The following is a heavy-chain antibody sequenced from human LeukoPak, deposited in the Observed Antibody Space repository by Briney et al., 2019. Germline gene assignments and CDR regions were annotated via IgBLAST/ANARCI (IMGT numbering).Heavy chain of an antibody. CDR3: ARAAPIVVVVAARYRAFDI. D-gene: IGHD2-15*01. Sequence: ASVKVSCKASGNTFTGYYMHWVRQAPGQGLEWMGWINPNSGGTNYAQKFQGRVTMTRDTSISTAYMVLSRLRSDDTAVYYCARAAPIVVVVAARYRAFDIWGQGTMVTVSS. V-gene: IGHV1-2*02. CDR2: INPNSGGT. CDR1: GNTFTGYY. J-gene: IGHJ3*02.